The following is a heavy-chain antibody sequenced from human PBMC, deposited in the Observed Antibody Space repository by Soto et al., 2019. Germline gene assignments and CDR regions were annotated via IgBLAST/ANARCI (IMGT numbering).Heavy chain of an antibody. J-gene: IGHJ3*02. CDR3: ARDPNFTIFGVIIPPGAFDI. V-gene: IGHV1-18*01. CDR1: GYTITSYG. D-gene: IGHD3-3*01. CDR2: ISAYNDNT. Sequence: ASVKVSCKASGYTITSYGISWVRQDPGQGLEWMGWISAYNDNTNYAQKLQGRVTMTTDTSTSTAYMELRSLRSDDTAVYYCARDPNFTIFGVIIPPGAFDIWGQGTMVTVSS.